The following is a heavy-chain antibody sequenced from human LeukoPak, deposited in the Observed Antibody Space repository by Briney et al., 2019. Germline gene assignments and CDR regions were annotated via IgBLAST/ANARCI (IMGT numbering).Heavy chain of an antibody. CDR3: ARDTPMRGLDY. CDR2: ISAYNGNT. Sequence: ASVKVSCKASGYTFTSYGISWVRQAPGQGLEWMGWISAYNGNTNYAQKLQVRVTMTTDTSTSTAYMELRILRSDATAVYYCARDTPMRGLDYWGQGTLVTVPS. CDR1: GYTFTSYG. J-gene: IGHJ4*02. V-gene: IGHV1-18*04.